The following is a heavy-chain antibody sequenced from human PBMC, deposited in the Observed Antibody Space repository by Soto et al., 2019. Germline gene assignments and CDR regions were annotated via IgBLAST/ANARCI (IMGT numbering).Heavy chain of an antibody. CDR3: ARGIPSSSRTSLVY. J-gene: IGHJ4*02. CDR1: GASIRDYY. CDR2: IYYSGIT. V-gene: IGHV4-59*01. Sequence: QVQLLESGPGLVKPSETLSLICSVSGASIRDYYWTWIRQPPGKGLEWIGYIYYSGITNYNPSLESRVTMSLDTPENQFSLRLTSVTAADTAMYYCARGIPSSSRTSLVYWGQGALVTVSS. D-gene: IGHD2-2*01.